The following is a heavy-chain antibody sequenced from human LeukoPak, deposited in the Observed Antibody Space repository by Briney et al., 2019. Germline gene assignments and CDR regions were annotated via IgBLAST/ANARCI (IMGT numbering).Heavy chain of an antibody. D-gene: IGHD3-9*01. Sequence: SETLSLTCTVSGDSLTSYYWSWIRQPPGKGLEWIGYVYYTGKTDFNPSLKSRVTISVDTSKNQFSLKLSSVTAADTAVYYCARGGPRYDILTGYRHWYFDLWGRGTLVTVSS. V-gene: IGHV4-59*12. CDR3: ARGGPRYDILTGYRHWYFDL. CDR1: GDSLTSYY. J-gene: IGHJ2*01. CDR2: VYYTGKT.